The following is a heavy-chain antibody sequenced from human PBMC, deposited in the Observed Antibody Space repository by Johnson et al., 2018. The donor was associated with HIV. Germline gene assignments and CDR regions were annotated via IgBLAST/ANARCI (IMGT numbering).Heavy chain of an antibody. CDR2: IYYDGSDK. D-gene: IGHD6-19*01. Sequence: QVQLVESGGGVVQPGASLRLSCAASGFTFGSYGMHWVRQAPGKGLEWVAFIYYDGSDKYYAGSVKGRFTISRDNSKNTLSLQMNSLTTEDTAVYYCAKRVAVAGRGKDAFDIWGQGTMVTVSS. J-gene: IGHJ3*02. V-gene: IGHV3-30*02. CDR1: GFTFGSYG. CDR3: AKRVAVAGRGKDAFDI.